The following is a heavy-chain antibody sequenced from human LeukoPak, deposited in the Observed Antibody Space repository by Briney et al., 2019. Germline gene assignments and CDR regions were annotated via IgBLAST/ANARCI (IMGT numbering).Heavy chain of an antibody. J-gene: IGHJ3*02. D-gene: IGHD6-19*01. V-gene: IGHV4-59*01. CDR3: ARAQWLGDAFDI. CDR1: GGSISSYY. Sequence: SETLSLTCTVSGGSISSYYWSWIRQPPGKGLEWIGYIYYSGSTNYNPSLKSRVTISVDTSKNQFSLKLSSVTAADTAVYYCARAQWLGDAFDIWGQGTMVTVSS. CDR2: IYYSGST.